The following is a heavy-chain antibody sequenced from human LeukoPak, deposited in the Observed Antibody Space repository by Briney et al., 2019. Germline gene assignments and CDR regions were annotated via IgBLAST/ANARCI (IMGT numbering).Heavy chain of an antibody. CDR1: GFTFSSYS. V-gene: IGHV3-21*01. Sequence: SGGSLRLSCAASGFTFSSYSMNWVRQAPGKGLEWVSSISSSSSWIFYADSVKGRFTISRDNAKNSLYLQMNSLRAEDTAVYYCARLHSSGWDYWGQGTLVTVSS. CDR2: ISSSSSWI. J-gene: IGHJ4*02. CDR3: ARLHSSGWDY. D-gene: IGHD6-19*01.